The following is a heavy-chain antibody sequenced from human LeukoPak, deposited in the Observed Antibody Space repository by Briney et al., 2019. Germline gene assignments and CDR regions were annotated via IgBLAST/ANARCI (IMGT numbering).Heavy chain of an antibody. CDR2: INPNGGGT. J-gene: IGHJ4*02. D-gene: IGHD3-10*01. CDR3: ARVRYGSGSYYFDY. V-gene: IGHV1-2*06. CDR1: GYTFTGYY. Sequence: ASVKVSFKASGYTFTGYYMHWVRQAPGQGREWMGRINPNGGGTNYAQKFQGRVTMTRDTSISTAYMELSRLRSDDTAVYYCARVRYGSGSYYFDYWGQGTLVTVSS.